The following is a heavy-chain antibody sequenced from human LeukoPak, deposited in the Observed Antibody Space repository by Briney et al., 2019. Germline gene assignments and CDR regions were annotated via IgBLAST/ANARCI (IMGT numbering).Heavy chain of an antibody. CDR2: ISAYNGNT. Sequence: ASVKVSCKASGYTFTSYGISWVRQAPGQGLEWMGWISAYNGNTNYAQKLQGRVTMTTDTSTSTAYMELRSLRSDDTAVYYCARDRKINYYGSGSRFDPWGQGTLVTVSS. CDR1: GYTFTSYG. CDR3: ARDRKINYYGSGSRFDP. V-gene: IGHV1-18*01. J-gene: IGHJ5*02. D-gene: IGHD3-10*01.